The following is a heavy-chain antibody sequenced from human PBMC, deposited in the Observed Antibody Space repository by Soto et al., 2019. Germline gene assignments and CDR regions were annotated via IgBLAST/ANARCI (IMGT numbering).Heavy chain of an antibody. CDR2: ISGSGGST. V-gene: IGHV3-23*01. D-gene: IGHD6-19*01. CDR1: GFTFSSYA. Sequence: PGGSLRLSCAASGFTFSSYAMSWVRQAPGKGLEWVSAISGSGGSTYYADSVKGRFTISRDNSKNTLYLQMNSLRAEDTAVYYCAKLGGYSSGWYVGPTFDYWGQGTLVTVSS. CDR3: AKLGGYSSGWYVGPTFDY. J-gene: IGHJ4*02.